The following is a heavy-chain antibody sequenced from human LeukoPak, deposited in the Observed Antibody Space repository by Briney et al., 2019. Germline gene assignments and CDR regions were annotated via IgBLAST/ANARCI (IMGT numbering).Heavy chain of an antibody. J-gene: IGHJ6*03. CDR2: ISSRSSYI. CDR1: GFTFSSYS. CDR3: AREASGSYFRFYYYYYMDV. Sequence: GGSLRLSCAASGFTFSSYSMNWVRQAPGKGLEWVSSISSRSSYIYYADSVKGRFTISRDNAKNSLYLQMNSLRAEDTAVYYCAREASGSYFRFYYYYYMDVWGKGTTVTVSS. D-gene: IGHD1-26*01. V-gene: IGHV3-21*01.